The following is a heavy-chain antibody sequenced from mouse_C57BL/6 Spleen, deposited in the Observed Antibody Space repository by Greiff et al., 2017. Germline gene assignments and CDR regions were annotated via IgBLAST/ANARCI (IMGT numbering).Heavy chain of an antibody. CDR1: GYTFTSYW. D-gene: IGHD1-1*01. CDR3: ARGLTVKFAY. V-gene: IGHV1-69*01. Sequence: QVQLQQPGAELVMPGASVKLSCKASGYTFTSYWMHWVKQRPGQGLEWIGEIDPSDSYTNYNQKFKGKSTLTVDKSSSTAYMQLSSLTSEDSAVYYCARGLTVKFAYWGQGTLVTVSA. J-gene: IGHJ3*01. CDR2: IDPSDSYT.